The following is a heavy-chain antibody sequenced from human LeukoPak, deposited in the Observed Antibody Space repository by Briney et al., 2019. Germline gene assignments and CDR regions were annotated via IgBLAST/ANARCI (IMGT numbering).Heavy chain of an antibody. D-gene: IGHD5-24*01. Sequence: PGGSLTLSCLVSGFTFSTFAMSWVRQAPGEGLGWVSRISGGGEVTYHADSVKGRFTISRDNSKNTLFLQMRGLRAEDTAVYYCGREGYNHHVIDIWGQGTMVTVSS. J-gene: IGHJ3*02. V-gene: IGHV3-23*01. CDR3: GREGYNHHVIDI. CDR1: GFTFSTFA. CDR2: ISGGGEVT.